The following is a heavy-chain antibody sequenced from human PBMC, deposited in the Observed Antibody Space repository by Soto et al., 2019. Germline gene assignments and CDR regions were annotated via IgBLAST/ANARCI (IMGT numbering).Heavy chain of an antibody. CDR3: ARERGIYVWGSYRQAGPFDY. J-gene: IGHJ4*02. CDR2: ISSSGSTI. Sequence: QVQLVESGGGLVKPGGSLRLSCAASGFTFSDYYMSWIRQAPGKGLEWVSYISSSGSTIYYADSVKGRFTISRDNAKNSLYLQMNSLRAEDTAVYYCARERGIYVWGSYRQAGPFDYWGQGTLVTVSS. V-gene: IGHV3-11*01. CDR1: GFTFSDYY. D-gene: IGHD3-16*02.